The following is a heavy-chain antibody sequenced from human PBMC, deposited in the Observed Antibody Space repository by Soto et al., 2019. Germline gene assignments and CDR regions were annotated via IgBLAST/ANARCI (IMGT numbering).Heavy chain of an antibody. J-gene: IGHJ6*02. CDR2: ISGSGGST. Sequence: EVQLLESGGGLVQPGGSLRLSCAASGFTFSSYAMSWVRQAPGKGLEWVSGISGSGGSTYYADSVKGRFTISRDNSKNTLYLQTNSLRAEDTAGYYCAKERGYNYGYDAMDVWGQGNTVTVSS. D-gene: IGHD5-18*01. V-gene: IGHV3-23*01. CDR1: GFTFSSYA. CDR3: AKERGYNYGYDAMDV.